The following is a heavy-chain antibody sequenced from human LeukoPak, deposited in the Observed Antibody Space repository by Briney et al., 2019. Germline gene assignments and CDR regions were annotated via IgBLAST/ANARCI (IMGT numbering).Heavy chain of an antibody. CDR2: IYYSGST. CDR1: GGSVSRSSYY. Sequence: SETLSLTCNVSGGSVSRSSYYWGWIRQPPGKGLEWIGSIYYSGSTYYNPSLKSRVTISVDTSKNQFSLKLSSVTAADTAVYYCAGTYYDFWSGYPVAYYFDYWGQGTLVTVSS. J-gene: IGHJ4*02. CDR3: AGTYYDFWSGYPVAYYFDY. V-gene: IGHV4-39*01. D-gene: IGHD3-3*01.